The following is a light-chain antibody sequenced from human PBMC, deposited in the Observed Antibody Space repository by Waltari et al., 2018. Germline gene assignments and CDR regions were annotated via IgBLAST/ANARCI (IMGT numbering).Light chain of an antibody. J-gene: IGLJ3*02. CDR1: SSDVGGYNY. Sequence: QSALTQPPSASGSPGQSVAISCTGTSSDVGGYNYVPWYQQRPGKAPKLMIYEVNKRPSGVPDRFSGSKSGNTASLTVSGLQAEDEADYYCSSYAGSDIWVFGGGTRLTVL. V-gene: IGLV2-8*01. CDR2: EVN. CDR3: SSYAGSDIWV.